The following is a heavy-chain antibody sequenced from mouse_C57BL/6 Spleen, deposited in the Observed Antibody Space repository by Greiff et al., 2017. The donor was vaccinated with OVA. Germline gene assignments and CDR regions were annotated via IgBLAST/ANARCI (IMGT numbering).Heavy chain of an antibody. D-gene: IGHD2-4*01. CDR1: GYTFTSYG. V-gene: IGHV1-81*01. Sequence: VQRVESGAELARPGASVKLSCKASGYTFTSYGISWVKQRTGQGLEWIGEIYPRSGNTYYNEKFKGKATLTADKSSSTAYMELRSLTSEDSAVYFCAREDYDGGYYFDYWGQGTTLTVSS. J-gene: IGHJ2*01. CDR3: AREDYDGGYYFDY. CDR2: IYPRSGNT.